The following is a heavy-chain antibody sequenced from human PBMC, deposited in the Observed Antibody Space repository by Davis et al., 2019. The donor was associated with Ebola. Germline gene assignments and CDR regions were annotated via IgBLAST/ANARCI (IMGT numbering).Heavy chain of an antibody. V-gene: IGHV4-34*01. CDR3: AKDTVLSYYYGMDV. CDR2: INHSGST. J-gene: IGHJ6*02. CDR1: GGSFSGYY. D-gene: IGHD4-11*01. Sequence: SETLSLTCAVYGGSFSGYYWSWIRQPPGKGLEWIGEINHSGSTNYNPSLKSRVTISVDTSKNQFSLKLSSVTAADTAVYYCAKDTVLSYYYGMDVWGQGTTVTVSS.